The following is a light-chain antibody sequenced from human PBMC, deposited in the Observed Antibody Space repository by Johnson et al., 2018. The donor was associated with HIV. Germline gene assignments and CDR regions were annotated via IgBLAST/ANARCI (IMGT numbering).Light chain of an antibody. CDR2: DNN. V-gene: IGLV1-51*01. J-gene: IGLJ1*01. CDR3: ATWDTSLSTGGV. CDR1: SSNIGNNY. Sequence: QSVLTQPPSVSAAPGQKVIISCSGSSSNIGNNYVSWYQQLPGTAPKLLIYDNNKRPSGIPDRFSGSKSGTSATLGITGLQTGDEADYYCATWDTSLSTGGVFGTGTKVTVL.